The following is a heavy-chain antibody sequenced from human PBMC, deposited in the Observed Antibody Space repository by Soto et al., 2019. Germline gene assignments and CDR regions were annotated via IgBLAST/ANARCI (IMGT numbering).Heavy chain of an antibody. CDR2: IYYSGST. CDR1: GGSISSGGYY. V-gene: IGHV4-31*03. Sequence: SETLSLTCTVSGGSISSGGYYWSWIRQHPGKGLEWIGYIYYSGSTYYNPSLKSRVTISVDTSKNQFSLKLSSVTAADTAVYYCARNQYYYDSSGSFDYWGQGTLITGSS. CDR3: ARNQYYYDSSGSFDY. J-gene: IGHJ4*02. D-gene: IGHD3-22*01.